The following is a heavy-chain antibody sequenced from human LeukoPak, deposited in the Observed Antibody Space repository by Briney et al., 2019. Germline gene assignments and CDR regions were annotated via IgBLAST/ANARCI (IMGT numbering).Heavy chain of an antibody. CDR2: IYYSGST. CDR1: GGSISSSSYY. J-gene: IGHJ5*02. V-gene: IGHV4-39*07. CDR3: ARRPSNPAAAGPNWFDP. Sequence: SETLSLTCTVSGGSISSSSYYWGWIRQPPGRGLEWIGIIYYSGSTYYNPSLKSRVTISVDTSKNQFSLKLSSVTAADTAVYYCARRPSNPAAAGPNWFDPWGQGTLVTVSS. D-gene: IGHD6-13*01.